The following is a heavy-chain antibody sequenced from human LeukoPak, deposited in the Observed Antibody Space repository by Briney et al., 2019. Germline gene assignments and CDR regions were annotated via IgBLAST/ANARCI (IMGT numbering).Heavy chain of an antibody. Sequence: ASVKVSCKVSGYTLTELPIHWVRQAPGKGLEWMGGFEPEDDGTIYTQKFQGRVTMTEDTSTDTAYMELRGLRSEDTAIYYCATRGPYCGADCYPSTNFDYWGQGTLVTVSS. D-gene: IGHD2-21*02. CDR2: FEPEDDGT. CDR3: ATRGPYCGADCYPSTNFDY. J-gene: IGHJ4*02. V-gene: IGHV1-24*01. CDR1: GYTLTELP.